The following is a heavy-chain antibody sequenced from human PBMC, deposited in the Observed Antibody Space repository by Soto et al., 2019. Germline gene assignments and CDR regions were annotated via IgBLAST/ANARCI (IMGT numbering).Heavy chain of an antibody. J-gene: IGHJ5*02. CDR3: ASQSITMVRGVLIVWFAP. Sequence: SETLSLTCTVSGGSISSSSYYWGWIRQPPGKGLEWIGSIYYSGSTYYNPSLKSRVTISVDTSKNQFSLKLSSVTAADTAVYYWASQSITMVRGVLIVWFAPWGQETLVTVSS. D-gene: IGHD3-10*01. V-gene: IGHV4-39*01. CDR1: GGSISSSSYY. CDR2: IYYSGST.